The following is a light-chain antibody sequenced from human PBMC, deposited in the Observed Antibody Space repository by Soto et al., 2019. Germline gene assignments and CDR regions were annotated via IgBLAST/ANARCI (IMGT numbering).Light chain of an antibody. CDR2: SAS. V-gene: IGKV1-39*01. CDR3: QQSYSIPLT. Sequence: IQLTQSPTSLSASVGDRVTIPCRASQGIDSYLAWYQRKPGEAPKLLIYSASSLQSGVPSRFSGSGSGTHFTLTISGLQPEDFQTYYCQQSYSIPLTFGGGTKVDI. J-gene: IGKJ4*01. CDR1: QGIDSY.